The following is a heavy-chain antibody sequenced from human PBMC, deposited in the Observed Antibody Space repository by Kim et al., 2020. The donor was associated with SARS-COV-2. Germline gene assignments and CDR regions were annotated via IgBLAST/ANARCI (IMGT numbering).Heavy chain of an antibody. CDR1: GGSISSGGYY. V-gene: IGHV4-31*03. D-gene: IGHD6-13*01. CDR2: IYYSGST. CDR3: ARDLSGSSYP. Sequence: SETLSLTCTVSGGSISSGGYYWSWIRQHPGKGLEWIGYIYYSGSTYYNPSLKSRVTISVDTSKNQFSLKLSSVTAADTAVYYCARDLSGSSYPWGQGTLVTVSS. J-gene: IGHJ5*02.